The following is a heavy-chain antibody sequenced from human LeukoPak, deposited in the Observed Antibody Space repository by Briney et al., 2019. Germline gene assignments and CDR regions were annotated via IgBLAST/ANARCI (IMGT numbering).Heavy chain of an antibody. Sequence: GGSLRLSCAASGFTFSNYWMHWVRHAPGKGLMWVSHINSDGTSTTYADSVKGRFTISRDNAKNTLYLQMNSLRAEDTAVYYCARFFENCSEACWGQGTLVTVSS. CDR3: ARFFENCSEAC. V-gene: IGHV3-74*01. D-gene: IGHD3-10*02. J-gene: IGHJ4*02. CDR1: GFTFSNYW. CDR2: INSDGTST.